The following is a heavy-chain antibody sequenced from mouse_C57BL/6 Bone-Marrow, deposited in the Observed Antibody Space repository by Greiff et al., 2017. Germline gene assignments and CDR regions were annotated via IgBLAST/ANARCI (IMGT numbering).Heavy chain of an antibody. CDR3: ARAWDYGRGGRDY. V-gene: IGHV5-4*03. D-gene: IGHD1-1*02. J-gene: IGHJ4*01. CDR1: GFTFSSYA. CDR2: ISDGGSYT. Sequence: EVKVEESGGGLVKPGGSLKLSCAASGFTFSSYAMSWVRQTPETRLEWVATISDGGSYTYYPDNVKGRFTISRDNAKNNLYLQMSHLKSEDTAMYDCARAWDYGRGGRDYWGQGTSVTVSS.